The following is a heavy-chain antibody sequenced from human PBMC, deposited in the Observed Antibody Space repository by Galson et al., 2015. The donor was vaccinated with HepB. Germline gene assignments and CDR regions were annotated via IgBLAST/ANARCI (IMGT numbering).Heavy chain of an antibody. CDR2: INAGNSKT. D-gene: IGHD6-19*01. Sequence: SVKVSCKASGYTFTSYAMHWVRQAPGQRLEWMVLINAGNSKTKYSQNFKGRVTITRDTSSSTANMELSSLRSEDTAVYYCARVAVAIPDPRGDYYGMDVWGQGTTVTVSS. CDR3: ARVAVAIPDPRGDYYGMDV. V-gene: IGHV1-3*01. J-gene: IGHJ6*02. CDR1: GYTFTSYA.